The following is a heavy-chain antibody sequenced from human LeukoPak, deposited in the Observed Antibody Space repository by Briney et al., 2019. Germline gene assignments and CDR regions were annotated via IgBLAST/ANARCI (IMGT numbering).Heavy chain of an antibody. J-gene: IGHJ4*02. CDR2: IFYSGDT. D-gene: IGHD3-9*01. CDR1: GGSISSSSYY. Sequence: PSETLSLTCTVSGGSISSSSYYWGWVRQPPGKGLEWIGNIFYSGDTYYNPSLESRVTMSLDTSKNQVSLKLKSVTAADTAVYYCAKDKAPTHYDILTGPLDYWGQGTLVTVSS. CDR3: AKDKAPTHYDILTGPLDY. V-gene: IGHV4-39*02.